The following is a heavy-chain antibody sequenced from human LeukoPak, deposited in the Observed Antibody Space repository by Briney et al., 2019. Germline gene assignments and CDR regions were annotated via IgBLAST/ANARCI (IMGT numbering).Heavy chain of an antibody. D-gene: IGHD3-10*01. CDR1: GGIFNGYY. Sequence: PSETLSLTCAVYGGIFNGYYWSWIRQPPGKGLEWIGYIYYSGSTNYNPSLKSRVTISVDTSKNQFSLKLSSVTAADTAVYYCARALRGSREYAYYYYYMDVWGKGTTVTVSS. V-gene: IGHV4-59*01. J-gene: IGHJ6*03. CDR2: IYYSGST. CDR3: ARALRGSREYAYYYYYMDV.